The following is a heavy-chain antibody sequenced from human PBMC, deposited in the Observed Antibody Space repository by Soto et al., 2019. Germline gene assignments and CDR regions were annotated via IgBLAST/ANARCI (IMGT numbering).Heavy chain of an antibody. J-gene: IGHJ6*02. D-gene: IGHD6-6*01. CDR1: GGSISSSSYY. CDR3: ARLEVQLVGYYYYYGMDV. V-gene: IGHV4-39*01. Sequence: PSETLSLTCTVSGGSISSSSYYWGWIRQPPGKGLEWIGSIYYSGSTYYNPSLKSRVTISVDTSKNQFSLKLSSVTAADTAVYYCARLEVQLVGYYYYYGMDVWGQGTTVTVSS. CDR2: IYYSGST.